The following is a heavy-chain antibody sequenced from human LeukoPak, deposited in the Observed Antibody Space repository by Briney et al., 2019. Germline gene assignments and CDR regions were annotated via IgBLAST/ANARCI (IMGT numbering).Heavy chain of an antibody. V-gene: IGHV3-23*01. CDR3: AQDLSYIGLDN. CDR2: FSASGST. Sequence: PGGSLRLSCAASGFTFRNYGMNWVRQAPGKGLEWVLAFSASGSTYYADSVKGRFTVSRDNSENMLYLQMNSLRAEDTAVYYCAQDLSYIGLDNWGQGTLVTVSS. J-gene: IGHJ4*02. CDR1: GFTFRNYG. D-gene: IGHD2-15*01.